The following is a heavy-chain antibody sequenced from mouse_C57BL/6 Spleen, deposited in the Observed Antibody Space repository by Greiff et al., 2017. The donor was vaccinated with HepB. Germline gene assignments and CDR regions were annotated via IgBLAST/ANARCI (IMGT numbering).Heavy chain of an antibody. J-gene: IGHJ1*03. V-gene: IGHV1-15*01. Sequence: VKLMESGAELVRPGASVTLSCKASGYTFTDYEMHWVKQTPVHGLEWIGAIDPETGGTAYNQKFKGKAILTADKSSSTAYMELRSLTSEDSAVYYCTRRAQYYGSSYWYFDVWGTGTTVTVSS. CDR1: GYTFTDYE. D-gene: IGHD1-1*01. CDR3: TRRAQYYGSSYWYFDV. CDR2: IDPETGGT.